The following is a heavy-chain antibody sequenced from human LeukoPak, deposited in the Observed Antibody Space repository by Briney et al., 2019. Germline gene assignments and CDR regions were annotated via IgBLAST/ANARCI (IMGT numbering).Heavy chain of an antibody. J-gene: IGHJ5*02. CDR3: ARSRGVVVISIPGWFDP. Sequence: ASVKVSCKASGYTFTSYGISWVRQAPGQGLEWKGWISAYNGNTNYAQKLQGRVTMTTDTSTSTAYMELRSLRSDDTAVYYCARSRGVVVISIPGWFDPWGQGTLVTVSS. D-gene: IGHD2-21*01. V-gene: IGHV1-18*01. CDR2: ISAYNGNT. CDR1: GYTFTSYG.